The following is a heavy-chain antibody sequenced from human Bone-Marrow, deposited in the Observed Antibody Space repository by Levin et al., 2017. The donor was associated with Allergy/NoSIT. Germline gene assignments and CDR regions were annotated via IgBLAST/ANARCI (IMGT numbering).Heavy chain of an antibody. CDR3: TTYSSSWYYFDY. CDR1: GITFSNAW. Sequence: SGGSLRLSCAASGITFSNAWMSWARQAPGKGLEWVGRIKNKADGATTEYAAPVKGRFTISRDDSKNTLYLQMNSLKTEDTAVYFCTTYSSSWYYFDYWGQGTLVTVSS. J-gene: IGHJ4*02. V-gene: IGHV3-15*01. CDR2: IKNKADGATT. D-gene: IGHD6-13*01.